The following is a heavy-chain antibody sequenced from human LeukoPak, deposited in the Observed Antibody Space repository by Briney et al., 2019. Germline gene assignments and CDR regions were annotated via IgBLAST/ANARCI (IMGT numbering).Heavy chain of an antibody. V-gene: IGHV4-59*08. Sequence: MTSETLSLTCTVSGGSISSYYWSWIRQPPGKGLEWIGYIYYSGSTNYNPSLKSRVTISVDTSKNQFSLKLSSVTAADTAVYYCARRAPYSYEWSTLDYWGQGTLVTVSP. J-gene: IGHJ4*02. CDR2: IYYSGST. D-gene: IGHD5-18*01. CDR3: ARRAPYSYEWSTLDY. CDR1: GGSISSYY.